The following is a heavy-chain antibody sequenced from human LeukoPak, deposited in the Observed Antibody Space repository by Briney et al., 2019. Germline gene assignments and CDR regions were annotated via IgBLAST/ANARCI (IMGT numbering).Heavy chain of an antibody. Sequence: ASVKVSCKASGYTFTSYDINWVRQATGQGLEWMGWMNPNSGNTGYAQKFQGRVTMTRNTSISTAYMGLSSLRSEDTAVYYCARGSRFRTITDYYYMDVWGKGTTVTVSS. J-gene: IGHJ6*03. V-gene: IGHV1-8*01. D-gene: IGHD1-20*01. CDR2: MNPNSGNT. CDR1: GYTFTSYD. CDR3: ARGSRFRTITDYYYMDV.